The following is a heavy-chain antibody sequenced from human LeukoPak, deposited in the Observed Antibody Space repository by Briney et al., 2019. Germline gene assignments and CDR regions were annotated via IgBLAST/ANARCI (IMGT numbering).Heavy chain of an antibody. CDR2: IYYSGST. Sequence: PSETLSLTCTVSGGSISSSSYYWGWIRQPPGKGLEWIGSIYYSGSTYYNPSLRSRVTISVDTPKNQFSLKLSSVTAADTAVYYCARIETEIYYYYGMDVWGQGTTVTVSS. V-gene: IGHV4-39*01. CDR1: GGSISSSSYY. CDR3: ARIETEIYYYYGMDV. J-gene: IGHJ6*02.